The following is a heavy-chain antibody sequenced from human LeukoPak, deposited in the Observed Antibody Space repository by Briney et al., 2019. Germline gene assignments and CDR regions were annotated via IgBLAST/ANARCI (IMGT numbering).Heavy chain of an antibody. CDR3: ARPVHYYYDSSGYSF. CDR2: ISYDGSNK. J-gene: IGHJ4*02. CDR1: GFTFSSYG. V-gene: IGHV3-30*03. D-gene: IGHD3-22*01. Sequence: GRSLRLSCAASGFTFSSYGMHWVRQAPGKGLEWVAVISYDGSNKYYADSVKGRFTISRDNSKNTLYLQMNSLRAEDTAVYYCARPVHYYYDSSGYSFWGQGTLVTVSS.